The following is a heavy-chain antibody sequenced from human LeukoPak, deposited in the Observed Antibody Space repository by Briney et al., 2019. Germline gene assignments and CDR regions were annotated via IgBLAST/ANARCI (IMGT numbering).Heavy chain of an antibody. Sequence: PGGSLRLSCAASGFTFSSYAMSWVRQAPGKGLEWVSAISGSGGSTYYADSVKGRFTISRDNSKNTLYLQMNSLRAEDTAAYYCAKPRAMVRGVIDYWGQGTLVTVSS. CDR3: AKPRAMVRGVIDY. CDR1: GFTFSSYA. D-gene: IGHD3-10*01. J-gene: IGHJ4*02. V-gene: IGHV3-23*01. CDR2: ISGSGGST.